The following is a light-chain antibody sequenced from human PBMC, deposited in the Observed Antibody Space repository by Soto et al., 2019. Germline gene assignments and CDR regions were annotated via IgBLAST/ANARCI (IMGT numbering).Light chain of an antibody. CDR1: QSVSSSY. CDR3: QQYGSSLWT. CDR2: GAS. Sequence: EIVLTQSPGTLSLSPGERATLSCRAGQSVSSSYLAWYQQKPGQAPRLLIYGASSRATGIPDRFSGSGSGTDFTLTISRLEPEDFAVYYCQQYGSSLWTFGHGTKVDIK. J-gene: IGKJ1*01. V-gene: IGKV3-20*01.